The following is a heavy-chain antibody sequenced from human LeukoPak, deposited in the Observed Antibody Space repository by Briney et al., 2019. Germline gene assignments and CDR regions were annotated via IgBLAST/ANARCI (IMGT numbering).Heavy chain of an antibody. CDR3: ARDRRRGYYDSSGTDDAFDI. V-gene: IGHV4-30-2*01. J-gene: IGHJ3*02. CDR2: IYHSGST. CDR1: GGSISSGGYY. D-gene: IGHD3-22*01. Sequence: SQTLSLTCTVSGGSISSGGYYWSWIRQPPGKGLERIGYIYHSGSTYYNPSLKSRVTISVDRSKNQFSLKLSSVTAADTAVYYCARDRRRGYYDSSGTDDAFDIWGQGTMVTVSS.